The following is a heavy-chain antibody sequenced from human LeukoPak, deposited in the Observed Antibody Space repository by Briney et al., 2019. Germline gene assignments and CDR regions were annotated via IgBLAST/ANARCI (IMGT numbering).Heavy chain of an antibody. Sequence: GGSLSLSCAPSGFTFSNYDMHWVRQAPGKGLEWVAFIRYDGSNKYYADSVKGRFTISRDNSKTTLYLQMNSLRAEDTAVYYCAKDSGGYVSYWGQGTLVTVSS. D-gene: IGHD5-12*01. CDR1: GFTFSNYD. V-gene: IGHV3-30*02. CDR3: AKDSGGYVSY. J-gene: IGHJ4*02. CDR2: IRYDGSNK.